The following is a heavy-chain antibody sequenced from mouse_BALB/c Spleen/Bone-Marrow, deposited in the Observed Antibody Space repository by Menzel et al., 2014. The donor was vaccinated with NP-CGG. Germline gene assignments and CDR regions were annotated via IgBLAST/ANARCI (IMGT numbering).Heavy chain of an antibody. CDR2: IYPSDTYT. CDR1: GYTFTSYW. CDR3: TRYGNSHYYAVDY. Sequence: QVQLQQSGAELVRPGASVKLSCRASGYTFTSYWINWGKQRPGQGLEWIGNIYPSDTYTNYNQRFKDKATLTVDKSSSTAYMQLSSPTSEDSAVYYCTRYGNSHYYAVDYWGQGTSVTVSS. V-gene: IGHV1-69*02. J-gene: IGHJ4*01. D-gene: IGHD1-1*01.